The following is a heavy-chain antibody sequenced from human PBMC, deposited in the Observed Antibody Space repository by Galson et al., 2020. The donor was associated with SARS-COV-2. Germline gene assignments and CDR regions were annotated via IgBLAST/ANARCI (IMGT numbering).Heavy chain of an antibody. J-gene: IGHJ3*02. CDR2: IYXXXST. D-gene: IGHD3-22*01. CDR3: ARGPQGNYYDTSASPAFDI. V-gene: IGHV4-4*07. Sequence: ETSETLSLTCTVSGGSISSYYWNXIRQPAGKGLEYIGRIYXXXSTNYNPSLKSRVIMSLDTPKNQFSLQLYSVTAADTAVYYCARGPQGNYYDTSASPAFDIWGQGTMVTVSS. CDR1: GGSISSYY.